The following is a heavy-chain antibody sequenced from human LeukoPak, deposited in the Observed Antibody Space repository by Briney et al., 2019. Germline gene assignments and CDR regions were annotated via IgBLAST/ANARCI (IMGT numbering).Heavy chain of an antibody. CDR3: AKVTYGSGTYGAFDS. D-gene: IGHD3-10*01. CDR1: GFTFSDYY. CDR2: ISSSGSTI. J-gene: IGHJ4*02. Sequence: GGSLRLSCAASGFTFSDYYMNWVRQAPGKGLEWVSYISSSGSTIYYADSVKGRFTISRDNAKNSLYLQMNSLRAEDTAIYYCAKVTYGSGTYGAFDSWGQGTLVTVSS. V-gene: IGHV3-11*01.